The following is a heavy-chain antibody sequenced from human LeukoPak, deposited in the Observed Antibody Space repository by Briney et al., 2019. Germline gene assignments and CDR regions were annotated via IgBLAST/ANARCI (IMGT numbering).Heavy chain of an antibody. J-gene: IGHJ5*02. CDR3: ARDLEGMVRGVPNWFDP. CDR1: GFTFSSYS. V-gene: IGHV3-21*01. D-gene: IGHD3-10*01. Sequence: KPGGSLRLSCAASGFTFSSYSMNWVRQAPGKGLGWVSSISSSSSYIYYADSVKGRFTISRDNAKNSLNLQMSSLRAEDTAVYYCARDLEGMVRGVPNWFDPWGQGTLVTVSS. CDR2: ISSSSSYI.